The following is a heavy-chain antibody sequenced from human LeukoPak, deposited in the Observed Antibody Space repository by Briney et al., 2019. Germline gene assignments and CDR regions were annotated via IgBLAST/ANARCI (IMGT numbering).Heavy chain of an antibody. V-gene: IGHV1-18*01. CDR2: ISPYNGNA. D-gene: IGHD5-24*01. J-gene: IGHJ2*01. Sequence: ASVKVSCKTSGYTFTNYAISWVRQAPGQGLEWMGSISPYNGNADYAQKLQDRVTMTTDTSTTTGYMELRSLRSDDTAIYYCARGWLQPYWYFDLWGRGTLVTVSS. CDR1: GYTFTNYA. CDR3: ARGWLQPYWYFDL.